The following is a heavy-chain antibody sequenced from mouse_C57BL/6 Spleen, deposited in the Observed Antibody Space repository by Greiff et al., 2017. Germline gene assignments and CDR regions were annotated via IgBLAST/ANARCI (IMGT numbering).Heavy chain of an antibody. V-gene: IGHV3-3*01. CDR2: TFSSGFT. CDR3: ARDMGYWYFDV. CDR1: GFSITSDCY. Sequence: EVQRVESGPSLVRPSQSLSLSCTVTGFSITSDCYWIWIRQFPRNKLEYIGYTFSSGFTYYNPSLKSRTYLTRDTSTSQFSLKLSSVTTEDTATYYCARDMGYWYFDVWGTGTTVTVSS. D-gene: IGHD1-1*02. J-gene: IGHJ1*03.